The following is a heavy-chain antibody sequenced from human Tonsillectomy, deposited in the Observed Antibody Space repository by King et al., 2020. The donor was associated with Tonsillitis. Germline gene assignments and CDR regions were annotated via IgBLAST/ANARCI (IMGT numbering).Heavy chain of an antibody. V-gene: IGHV3-30*18. CDR2: ISWDGNNQ. CDR1: GFTFSSYG. CDR3: AKDPTSRAARPRFDS. Sequence: VQLVESGGGVVRPGRSLRLSCAASGFTFSSYGMHWVRQGPGNGLEGVAVISWDGNNQYFADSVRGRFTTSLDNSKNTLNLQMNSLLADDTAVYYCAKDPTSRAARPRFDSWGQGTLVTVSS. J-gene: IGHJ4*02. D-gene: IGHD6-6*01.